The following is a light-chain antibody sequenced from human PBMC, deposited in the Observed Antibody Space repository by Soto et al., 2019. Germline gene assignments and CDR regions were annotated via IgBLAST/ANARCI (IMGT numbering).Light chain of an antibody. CDR3: HQRYNWPRVT. J-gene: IGKJ5*01. V-gene: IGKV3-11*01. Sequence: EIVLTQSPATLSLSPGERATLSCRASQSVGTFFAWYQQKPGQAPRLLIYGASSRATGIPDRFSGSGSGTDFTLTISSLEPEDFAVYFCHQRYNWPRVTFGQGTRLEIK. CDR2: GAS. CDR1: QSVGTF.